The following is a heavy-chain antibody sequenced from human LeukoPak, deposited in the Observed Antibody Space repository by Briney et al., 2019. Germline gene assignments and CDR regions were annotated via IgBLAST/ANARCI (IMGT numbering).Heavy chain of an antibody. V-gene: IGHV3-11*04. D-gene: IGHD3-3*01. CDR3: ARGPYADFWSGFFPY. CDR2: ISSSGSTI. Sequence: GGSLRLSCAASGFTFSDYYMSWIRQAPGKGLEWVSYISSSGSTIYYAVSVKGRFTISRDNAKNSLYLQMNSLRAEDTAVYYCARGPYADFWSGFFPYWGQGTLVTVSS. J-gene: IGHJ4*02. CDR1: GFTFSDYY.